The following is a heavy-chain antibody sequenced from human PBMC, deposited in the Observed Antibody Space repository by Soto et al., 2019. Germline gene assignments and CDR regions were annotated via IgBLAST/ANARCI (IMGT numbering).Heavy chain of an antibody. J-gene: IGHJ4*02. V-gene: IGHV4-4*07. CDR2: IYTSGST. CDR1: GGSISSYY. CDR3: AGRGTAAGTRGVYY. Sequence: QVQLQESGPGLVKPSETLSLTCTVSGGSISSYYWSWIRQPAGKGLEWIGRIYTSGSTNYNPSLKSRVNMAVDTSKNPFPLKLSSVTAADTAVYYCAGRGTAAGTRGVYYWGPGTLVTVSS. D-gene: IGHD6-13*01.